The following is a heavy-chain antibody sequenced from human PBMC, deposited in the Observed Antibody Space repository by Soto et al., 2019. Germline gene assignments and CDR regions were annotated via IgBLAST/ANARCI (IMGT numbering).Heavy chain of an antibody. CDR3: GRGVSGTFGGNWVDP. CDR1: GYTFTDYY. CDR2: IRPNSGNT. D-gene: IGHD1-26*01. J-gene: IGHJ5*02. V-gene: IGHV1-2*02. Sequence: QVQLMQSGAEVKRPGASVRVSCKAAGYTFTDYYIHWVRQAPGQGLEWVGWIRPNSGNTNDEQKFQDRVTMTRDTSISTAYMDLTRLTSDDTAVYYCGRGVSGTFGGNWVDPWGQGTLGTVSS.